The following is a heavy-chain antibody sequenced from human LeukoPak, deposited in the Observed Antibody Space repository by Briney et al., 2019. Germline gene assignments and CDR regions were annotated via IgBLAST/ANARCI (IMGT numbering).Heavy chain of an antibody. D-gene: IGHD5-18*01. Sequence: SVKVSCKASGGTFSSYAISWVRQAPGQGLEWMGRIIPILGIANYAQKFQGRVTITADKSTSTAYMELSSLRSEDTAVYYCVRDALGSEGHIQLWLNYYYGMDVWGQGTTVTVSS. V-gene: IGHV1-69*04. CDR2: IIPILGIA. CDR3: VRDALGSEGHIQLWLNYYYGMDV. J-gene: IGHJ6*02. CDR1: GGTFSSYA.